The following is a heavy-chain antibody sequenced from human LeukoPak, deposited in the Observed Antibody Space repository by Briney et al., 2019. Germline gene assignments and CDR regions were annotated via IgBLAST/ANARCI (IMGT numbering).Heavy chain of an antibody. V-gene: IGHV1-69*13. CDR2: IIPIFGTA. Sequence: ASVKVSCKASGGTFSSYAISWVRQAPGQGLEWMGGIIPIFGTANYARKFQGRVTITADESTSTAYMELSSLRSEDTAVYYCARDRRDHYDFWSGYPFDYWGQGTLVTVSS. D-gene: IGHD3-3*01. J-gene: IGHJ4*02. CDR3: ARDRRDHYDFWSGYPFDY. CDR1: GGTFSSYA.